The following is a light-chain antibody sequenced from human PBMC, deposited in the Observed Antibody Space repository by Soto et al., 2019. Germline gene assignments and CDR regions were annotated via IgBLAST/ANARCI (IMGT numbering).Light chain of an antibody. V-gene: IGLV1-40*01. CDR2: GNT. Sequence: QSVLTQPPSVSGAPGQRVTMSCTGRSSNIGAGCDVHWYQHLPGTAPKLLIYGNTNRPSGVPDRFSGSKSGTSASLAITGLQAEDEADYYCQSYDTSLSGPVVFGGGTKLTVL. CDR1: SSNIGAGCD. J-gene: IGLJ2*01. CDR3: QSYDTSLSGPVV.